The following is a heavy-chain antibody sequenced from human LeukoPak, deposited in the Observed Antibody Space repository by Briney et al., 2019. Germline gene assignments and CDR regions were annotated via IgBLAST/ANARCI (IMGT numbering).Heavy chain of an antibody. V-gene: IGHV4-34*01. D-gene: IGHD6-19*01. CDR3: ARDARIAVAEDYYYYGMDV. CDR1: GGSFSGYY. Sequence: SETLSLTCAVYGGSFSGYYWSWIRQPPGKGLEWIGEINHSGSTNYNPSLKSRVTISVDTSKNQFSLKLSSVTAADTAVYYCARDARIAVAEDYYYYGMDVWGQGTTVTVSS. CDR2: INHSGST. J-gene: IGHJ6*02.